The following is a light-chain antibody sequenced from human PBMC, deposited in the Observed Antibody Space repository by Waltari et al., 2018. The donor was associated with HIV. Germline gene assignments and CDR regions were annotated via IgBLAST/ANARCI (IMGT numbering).Light chain of an antibody. CDR3: HQYGTSVWT. CDR1: QTVTDNF. V-gene: IGKV3-20*01. J-gene: IGKJ1*01. Sequence: EIVLTQSPAFLSVSPGDRATLSCRASQTVTDNFLAWDQHKPGQAPRRRIYVASRRATDVPVRFSGSHSATDFTLTIDRLEPEDSAVYFCHQYGTSVWTFGQGTKVEIK. CDR2: VAS.